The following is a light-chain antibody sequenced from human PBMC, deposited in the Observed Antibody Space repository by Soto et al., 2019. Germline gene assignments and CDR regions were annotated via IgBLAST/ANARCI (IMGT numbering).Light chain of an antibody. J-gene: IGKJ1*01. CDR1: QNVSSN. Sequence: IVMTQSPATLSVSPGERATLSCRASQNVSSNLAWYQQKTGQAPRLLIYGASTRATGIPARFSGSGSGTEFTLTISSLQSEDFAVYYCQQYNNCPWTFGQGTKVDIK. CDR3: QQYNNCPWT. V-gene: IGKV3D-15*01. CDR2: GAS.